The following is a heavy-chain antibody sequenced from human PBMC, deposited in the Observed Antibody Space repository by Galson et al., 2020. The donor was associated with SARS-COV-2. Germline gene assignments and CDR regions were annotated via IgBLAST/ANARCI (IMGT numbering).Heavy chain of an antibody. CDR1: GFSLSSYN. V-gene: IGHV3-21*01. Sequence: GESLKISCAASGFSLSSYNMNWVRQAPGKGLEWVSGITSSGFIYYADSVRGRFIISRDNTKNSMYLQMSSLRAEDTAVYYCARELLERKHIVVVGIDVGGQGSTVTVSS. D-gene: IGHD2-2*01. CDR3: ARELLERKHIVVVGIDV. CDR2: ITSSGFI. J-gene: IGHJ6*02.